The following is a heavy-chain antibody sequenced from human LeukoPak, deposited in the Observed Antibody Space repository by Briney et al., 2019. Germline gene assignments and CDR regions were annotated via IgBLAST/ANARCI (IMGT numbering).Heavy chain of an antibody. CDR2: INPSGGST. CDR1: GYTFTSYY. D-gene: IGHD4-17*01. V-gene: IGHV1-46*01. CDR3: ARVLYGDYDFDY. J-gene: IGHJ4*02. Sequence: ASVKVSCKASGYTFTSYYMHWVRQAPGQGLEWMGIINPSGGSTSYAQKFQGRVAMTRDTSTSTVYMELSSLRSEDTAVYYCARVLYGDYDFDYWGQGTLVTVSS.